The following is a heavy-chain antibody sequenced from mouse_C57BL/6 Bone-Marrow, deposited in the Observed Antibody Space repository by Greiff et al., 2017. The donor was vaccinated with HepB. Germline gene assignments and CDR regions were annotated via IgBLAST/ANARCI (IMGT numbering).Heavy chain of an antibody. CDR1: GFSLTSYG. CDR2: IWSGGST. J-gene: IGHJ3*01. D-gene: IGHD1-1*01. Sequence: QVQLKQSGPGLVQPSQSLSITCTVSGFSLTSYGVHWVRQSPGKGLEWLGVIWSGGSTDYNAAFISRLSISKDNSKSQVFFKMNSLQADDTAIYYCASYYYGSSLWFAYWGQGTLVTVSA. CDR3: ASYYYGSSLWFAY. V-gene: IGHV2-2*01.